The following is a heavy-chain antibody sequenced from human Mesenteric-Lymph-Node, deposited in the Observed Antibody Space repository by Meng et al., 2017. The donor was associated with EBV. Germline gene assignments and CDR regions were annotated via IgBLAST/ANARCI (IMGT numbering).Heavy chain of an antibody. V-gene: IGHV4-61*01. CDR3: ATGLYGDYALAN. Sequence: QGQLQGSGPGLVKPAGTLSLTCTVSGGSVRSGTYYWSWIRQPPGKGLEWIGYIYYSGSTNYNPSLKSRVTISVDTSKNQFSLKLSSVTAADTAVYYCATGLYGDYALANWGQGTLVTVSS. CDR2: IYYSGST. J-gene: IGHJ4*02. D-gene: IGHD4-17*01. CDR1: GGSVRSGTYY.